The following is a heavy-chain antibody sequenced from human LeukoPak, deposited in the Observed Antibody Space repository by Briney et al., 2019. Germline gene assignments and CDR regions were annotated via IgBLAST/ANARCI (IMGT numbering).Heavy chain of an antibody. Sequence: ASVKVSCKASGYTFTRYGISWVRQAPGQGLEWMGWISAYNDNTNYAQKLQGRVTMTTDTSTSTAYMELRSLRSEDTAVYYCARDRGYSYGYYYYYYMDVWGKGTTVTISS. J-gene: IGHJ6*03. D-gene: IGHD5-18*01. CDR2: ISAYNDNT. CDR1: GYTFTRYG. V-gene: IGHV1-18*01. CDR3: ARDRGYSYGYYYYYYMDV.